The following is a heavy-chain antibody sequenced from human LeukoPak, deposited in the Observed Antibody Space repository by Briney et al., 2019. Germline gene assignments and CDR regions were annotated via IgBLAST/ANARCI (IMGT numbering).Heavy chain of an antibody. CDR2: IRYDGSNK. J-gene: IGHJ4*02. V-gene: IGHV3-30*02. CDR1: GFTFSAYA. Sequence: PGGSLRLSCAASGFTFSAYALNWVRQAPGKGLEWVAFIRYDGSNKYYADSVKGRFTISRDNSKNTLYLQMNSLRAEDTAVYYCAKDDRRHGSLGYWGQGTLVTVSS. D-gene: IGHD3-10*01. CDR3: AKDDRRHGSLGY.